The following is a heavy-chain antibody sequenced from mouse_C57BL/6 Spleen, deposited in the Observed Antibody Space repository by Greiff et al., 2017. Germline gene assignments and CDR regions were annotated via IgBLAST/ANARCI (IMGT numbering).Heavy chain of an antibody. V-gene: IGHV1-55*01. CDR1: GYTFTSYW. D-gene: IGHD1-1*01. CDR2: IYPGSGST. CDR3: ARGDYSHWYFDV. J-gene: IGHJ1*03. Sequence: QVQLQQPGAELVKPGASVKMSCKASGYTFTSYWITWVKQRPGQGLEWIGDIYPGSGSTNYNEKFKSKATLTVDTSSSTAYMQLSSLPSEDSAVYYCARGDYSHWYFDVWGTGTTVTVSS.